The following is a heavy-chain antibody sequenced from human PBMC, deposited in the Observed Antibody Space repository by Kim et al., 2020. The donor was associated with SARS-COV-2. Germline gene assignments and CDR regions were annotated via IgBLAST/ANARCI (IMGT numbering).Heavy chain of an antibody. J-gene: IGHJ3*01. Sequence: GNANAVKGQYTISRDNDKNSLYLQMNSRKVEDAALYYCVKGKDRTSAFDLWGQGTMVTVSS. V-gene: IGHV3-9*01. CDR3: VKGKDRTSAFDL. D-gene: IGHD1-7*01.